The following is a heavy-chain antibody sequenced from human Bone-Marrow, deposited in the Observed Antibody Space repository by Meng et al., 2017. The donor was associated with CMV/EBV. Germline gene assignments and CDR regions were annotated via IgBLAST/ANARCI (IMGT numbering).Heavy chain of an antibody. CDR3: ARAPRLAYCDNDCYGNWFDP. V-gene: IGHV4-34*01. CDR1: FTGYY. D-gene: IGHD2-21*01. CDR2: VNHSGST. Sequence: FTGYYWSWIRQPPGQQLSWIGGVNHSGSTHYNPSLKNPVTISVDTSKTKFSLKLSSVTATDTAVYYYARAPRLAYCDNDCYGNWFDPWGQGTLVTVSS. J-gene: IGHJ5*02.